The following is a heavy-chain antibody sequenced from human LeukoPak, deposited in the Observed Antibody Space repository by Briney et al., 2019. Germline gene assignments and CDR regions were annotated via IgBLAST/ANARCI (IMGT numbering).Heavy chain of an antibody. V-gene: IGHV1-24*01. CDR2: FDPEDGET. J-gene: IGHJ4*02. D-gene: IGHD6-19*01. CDR3: ARGTPSGWYGAVY. Sequence: ASVKVSCKVSGYTLTELSMHWVRQAPGKGLEWMGGFDPEDGETIYAQKFQGRVTMTRDTSIGTAYMELSSLTSVDTAVYYCARGTPSGWYGAVYWGQGTLVTVSS. CDR1: GYTLTELS.